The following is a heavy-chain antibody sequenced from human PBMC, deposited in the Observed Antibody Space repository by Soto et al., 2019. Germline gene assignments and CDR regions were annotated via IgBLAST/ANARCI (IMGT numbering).Heavy chain of an antibody. CDR2: IYYSGST. J-gene: IGHJ6*02. D-gene: IGHD3-9*01. V-gene: IGHV4-59*01. CDR3: ARVTSSRDILTGYYYYYGMDV. Sequence: QVQLQESGPGLVKPSETLSLTCTVSGGSISSYYWSWIRQPPGKGLEWIGYIYYSGSTNYNPSLKSRVTISVDTSKNQFSLKLSSVTAADTAVNYCARVTSSRDILTGYYYYYGMDVWGQGTTVTVSS. CDR1: GGSISSYY.